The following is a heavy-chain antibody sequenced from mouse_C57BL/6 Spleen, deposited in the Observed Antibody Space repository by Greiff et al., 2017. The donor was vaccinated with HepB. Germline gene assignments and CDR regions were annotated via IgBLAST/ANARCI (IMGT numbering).Heavy chain of an antibody. V-gene: IGHV1-82*01. J-gene: IGHJ4*01. Sequence: QVQLKESGPELVKPGASVKISCKASGYAFSSSWMNWVKQRPGKGLEWIGRIYPGDGDTNYNGKFKGKATLTADKSSSTAYMQHSSVTSEDSAVYFCARDPYYSNYVDYWGQGTSVTVSS. D-gene: IGHD2-5*01. CDR3: ARDPYYSNYVDY. CDR1: GYAFSSSW. CDR2: IYPGDGDT.